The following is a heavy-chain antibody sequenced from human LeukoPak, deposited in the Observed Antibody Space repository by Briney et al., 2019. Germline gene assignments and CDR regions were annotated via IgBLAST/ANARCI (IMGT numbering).Heavy chain of an antibody. CDR1: GFSFGSYD. D-gene: IGHD3-10*01. CDR3: AKPSFGELLSPDY. V-gene: IGHV3-23*01. Sequence: TGGSLRLSCAASGFSFGSYDMSWVRQPPGKGLEWVSVVGSSGSGTNYADSVKGRFTISRDNSKNTLYLQMNSLRAEDTAVYYCAKPSFGELLSPDYWGQGTLVTVSS. J-gene: IGHJ4*02. CDR2: VGSSGSGT.